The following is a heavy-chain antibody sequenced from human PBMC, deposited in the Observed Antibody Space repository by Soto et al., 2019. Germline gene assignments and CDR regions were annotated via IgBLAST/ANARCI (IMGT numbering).Heavy chain of an antibody. V-gene: IGHV3-11*01. CDR3: VRGNFYYGMDV. CDR1: GFTFSDNY. Sequence: QMQLVESGGGLVEPGGSLRLSCAASGFTFSDNYMTWVRQDPGKGLEWISYMSGSGDAIYYADSVKGRFTISRDNAKNSLHLEMNSLRAEDTAMYYCVRGNFYYGMDVWGQGTTVTVSS. J-gene: IGHJ6*02. CDR2: MSGSGDAI.